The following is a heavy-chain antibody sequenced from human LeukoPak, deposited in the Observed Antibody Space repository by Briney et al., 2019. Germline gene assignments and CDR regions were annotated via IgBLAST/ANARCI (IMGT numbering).Heavy chain of an antibody. CDR1: GGSISSYY. Sequence: SETLSLTCTVSGGSISSYYWSWIRQPPGKGLEWIGYIYYSGSTNYNPSPKSRVTISVDTSKNQFSLKLSSVTAADTAVYYCARHDYGDFTNVYWGQGTLVTVSS. CDR3: ARHDYGDFTNVY. V-gene: IGHV4-59*08. J-gene: IGHJ4*02. CDR2: IYYSGST. D-gene: IGHD4-17*01.